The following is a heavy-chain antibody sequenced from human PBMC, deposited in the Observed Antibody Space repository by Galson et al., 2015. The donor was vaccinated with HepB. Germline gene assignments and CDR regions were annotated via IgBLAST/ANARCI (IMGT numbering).Heavy chain of an antibody. V-gene: IGHV1-24*01. Sequence: SVKVSCKVSGYTLTELSMHWVRQAPGKGLEWMGGFDPEDGETIYAQKFQGRVTMTEDTSTDTAYMELSSLRSEDTAVYYCATATYYYGSGSHDYWGQGTLVTVSS. J-gene: IGHJ4*02. CDR1: GYTLTELS. CDR3: ATATYYYGSGSHDY. D-gene: IGHD3-10*01. CDR2: FDPEDGET.